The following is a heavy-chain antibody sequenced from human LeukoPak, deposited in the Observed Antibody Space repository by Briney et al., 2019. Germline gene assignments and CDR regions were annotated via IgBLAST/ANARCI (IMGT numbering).Heavy chain of an antibody. D-gene: IGHD3-3*01. CDR1: GFTFQTYD. V-gene: IGHV3-23*01. CDR3: AKGGHDFWSGYYVGDYYSDY. CDR2: ISGSGGST. Sequence: GGSLRLSCAASGFTFQTYDMSWVRQAPGKGLEWVSTISGSGGSTYYADSVKGRFTISRDNSKNTLYLQMNSLRAEDTAVYYCAKGGHDFWSGYYVGDYYSDYWGQGTLVTVSS. J-gene: IGHJ4*02.